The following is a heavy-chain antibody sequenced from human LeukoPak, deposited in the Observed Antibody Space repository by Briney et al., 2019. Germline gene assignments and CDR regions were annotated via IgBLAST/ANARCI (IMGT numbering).Heavy chain of an antibody. D-gene: IGHD2-21*01. CDR2: INHSGST. J-gene: IGHJ4*02. CDR1: GGSFSGYY. CDR3: ARGVVIAPQTFDY. Sequence: SEILSLTCAVYGGSFSGYYWSWIRQPPGKGLEWIGEINHSGSTNYNPSLKSRVTISVDTSKNQFSLKLSSVTAADTAAYYCARGVVIAPQTFDYWGQGTLVTVSS. V-gene: IGHV4-34*01.